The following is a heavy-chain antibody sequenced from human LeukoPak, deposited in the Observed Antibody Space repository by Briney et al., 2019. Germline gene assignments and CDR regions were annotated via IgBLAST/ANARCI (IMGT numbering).Heavy chain of an antibody. CDR2: IYYTGST. D-gene: IGHD6-19*01. J-gene: IGHJ4*02. CDR1: GASISGSGYY. Sequence: SETLSLTCAVSGASISGSGYYLGWIRQPPGKGLEWIGNIYYTGSTYYNASLQSRVTISIDMSKNQFSLRLSSVTVADTAMYYCVKSGGYGLIDYWGQGTLVTVSS. CDR3: VKSGGYGLIDY. V-gene: IGHV4-39*01.